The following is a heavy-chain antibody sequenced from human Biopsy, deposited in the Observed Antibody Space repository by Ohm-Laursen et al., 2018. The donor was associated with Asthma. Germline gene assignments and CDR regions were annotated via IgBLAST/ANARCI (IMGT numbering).Heavy chain of an antibody. D-gene: IGHD3-22*01. CDR1: GFSFDDCP. Sequence: SLRLSCSASGFSFDDCPMHRLRQAPGKGLEWVSSISWNSGNIDYAISVKGRFTISRDNAKNSLYLQMQSLRPEDTSFYYCAKSSDYYDSTDYLDFWGRGTLVTVSS. J-gene: IGHJ4*01. CDR2: ISWNSGNI. V-gene: IGHV3-9*01. CDR3: AKSSDYYDSTDYLDF.